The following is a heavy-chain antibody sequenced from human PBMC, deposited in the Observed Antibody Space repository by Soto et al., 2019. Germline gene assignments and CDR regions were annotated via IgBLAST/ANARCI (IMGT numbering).Heavy chain of an antibody. CDR2: IYWDDDK. CDR3: AYLVVWQPFDWSLGWFDP. J-gene: IGHJ5*02. CDR1: GFSLRTSGGG. Sequence: SGPTLVNPTQTLTLTCTFSGFSLRTSGGGVGWIRQPPGKALEWLALIYWDDDKRYSPSLKSRLNIANDTSKNLVDLAMTNMDPVDTGTYYCAYLVVWQPFDWSLGWFDPWGQGTRVT. V-gene: IGHV2-5*02. D-gene: IGHD3-9*01.